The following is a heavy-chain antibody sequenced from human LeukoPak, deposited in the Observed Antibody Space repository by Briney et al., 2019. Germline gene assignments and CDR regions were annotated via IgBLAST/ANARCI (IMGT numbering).Heavy chain of an antibody. J-gene: IGHJ4*02. V-gene: IGHV3-23*01. CDR2: VSNSGGST. CDR3: AKDQYCSGDSCPHQRGFHY. Sequence: GRSLRLSCAASGFTSKNYAMTSVRHAPGRGLEWVSTVSNSGGSTYCVDSVKGRFTISRDNSKNTLYLQMNSLRAEDTAVYYCAKDQYCSGDSCPHQRGFHYWGQGTLVTVSS. D-gene: IGHD2-15*01. CDR1: GFTSKNYA.